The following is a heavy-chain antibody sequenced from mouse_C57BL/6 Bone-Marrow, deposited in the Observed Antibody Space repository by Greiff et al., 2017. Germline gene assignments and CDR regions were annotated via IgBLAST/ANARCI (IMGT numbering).Heavy chain of an antibody. V-gene: IGHV5-4*01. CDR1: GFTFSSYA. CDR2: ISDGGSYT. J-gene: IGHJ2*01. CDR3: AIDSSDY. D-gene: IGHD3-2*02. Sequence: DVMLVESGGGLVKPGGSLKLSCAASGFTFSSYAMSWVRQTPEKRLEWVATISDGGSYTYYPDNVKGRFTISRDNAKNNLYLQMSHLKSEDTAMYYCAIDSSDYWGQGTTLTVSS.